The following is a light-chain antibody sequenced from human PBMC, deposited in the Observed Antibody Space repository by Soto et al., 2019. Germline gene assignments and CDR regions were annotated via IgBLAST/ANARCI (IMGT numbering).Light chain of an antibody. CDR3: RSYTSRSTLERVV. J-gene: IGLJ2*01. V-gene: IGLV2-14*01. CDR1: SSEVGGYNY. CDR2: DVS. Sequence: QSALTQPASVSGSPGQAITLSCTGTSSEVGGYNYVSWYQQHPGKDPKLMMSDVSNRPSGVSNRFSGSKSGNTASLTISGLQAEDEADYYCRSYTSRSTLERVVFGGGTKLTVL.